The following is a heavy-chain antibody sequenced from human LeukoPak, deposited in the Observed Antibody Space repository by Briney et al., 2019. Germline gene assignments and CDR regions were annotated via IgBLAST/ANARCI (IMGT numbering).Heavy chain of an antibody. D-gene: IGHD6-19*01. CDR2: ISSSGGTT. CDR3: AKAGIAVPATPEY. V-gene: IGHV3-23*01. Sequence: PGGSLRLSCAASGFTFSSYAMNWARQAPGKGLEWVSVISSSGGTTYYSDSVKGRFIISRDNSKNTLYLQMNSLRAEDTAVYYCAKAGIAVPATPEYCGQGTQVTVSS. J-gene: IGHJ4*02. CDR1: GFTFSSYA.